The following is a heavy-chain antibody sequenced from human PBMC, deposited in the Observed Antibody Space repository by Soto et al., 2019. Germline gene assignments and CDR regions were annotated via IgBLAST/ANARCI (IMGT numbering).Heavy chain of an antibody. CDR1: GLSIMSYY. V-gene: IGHV4-59*01. D-gene: IGHD1-26*01. J-gene: IGHJ6*02. Sequence: PSETLSHTSPFSGLSIMSYYWSLLRTPPGKGLEWIGYIYYSGSTNYNPSLKSRVTISVDTSKNQFSLKLSSVTAADTAVYYCARDRLGGNHYYYYGMDVWGQGTTVNLS. CDR3: ARDRLGGNHYYYYGMDV. CDR2: IYYSGST.